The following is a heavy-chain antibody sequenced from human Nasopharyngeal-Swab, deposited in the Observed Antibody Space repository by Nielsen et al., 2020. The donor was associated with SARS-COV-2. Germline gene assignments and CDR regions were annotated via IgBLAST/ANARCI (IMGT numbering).Heavy chain of an antibody. CDR2: ISSSGSTI. CDR1: GFTFSDYY. Sequence: GESLKISCAASGFTFSDYYMSWIRQAPGKGLEWVSYISSSGSTIYYADSVLGRFTFSRDNAKNTVHLQMNSLRPEDTAVYFCVRAYLYGGPSFWGQGALVTVSS. J-gene: IGHJ4*02. CDR3: VRAYLYGGPSF. V-gene: IGHV3-11*04. D-gene: IGHD4-23*01.